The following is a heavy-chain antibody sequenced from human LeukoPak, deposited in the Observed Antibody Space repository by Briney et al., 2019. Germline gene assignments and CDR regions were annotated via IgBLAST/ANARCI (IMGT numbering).Heavy chain of an antibody. Sequence: ASVKASCKVSGYTLTELSMHWVRQAPGKGLEWMGGFDPEDGETIYAQKFQGRVTMTEDTSTDTAYMELSSLRSEDTAVYYCATSGGTGEPGIADYWGQGTLVTVSS. CDR3: ATSGGTGEPGIADY. J-gene: IGHJ4*02. CDR1: GYTLTELS. V-gene: IGHV1-24*01. D-gene: IGHD7-27*01. CDR2: FDPEDGET.